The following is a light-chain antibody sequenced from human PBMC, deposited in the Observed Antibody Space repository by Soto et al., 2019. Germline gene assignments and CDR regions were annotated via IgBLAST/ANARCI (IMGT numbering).Light chain of an antibody. CDR1: QSVTNY. CDR2: KAS. Sequence: DIQMTQSPSTLSASVGDRVTITCRASQSVTNYVAWYQQKSGKPPKLLIYKASTLKSGVPSRFSGSGSGTEFILTISSLHPDDFATYYCQHYRSYPFIFGPGTQVDL. J-gene: IGKJ3*01. CDR3: QHYRSYPFI. V-gene: IGKV1-5*03.